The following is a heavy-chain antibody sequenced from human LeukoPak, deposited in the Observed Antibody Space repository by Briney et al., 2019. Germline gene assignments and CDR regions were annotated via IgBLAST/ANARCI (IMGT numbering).Heavy chain of an antibody. V-gene: IGHV3-23*01. CDR3: AKGSLLWFGELLTNRNWFDP. CDR1: GFTFSSYA. CDR2: ISGSGGST. Sequence: GGSLRLSCAASGFTFSSYAMSWVRQAPGKGLEWVSAISGSGGSTYYADSVKGRFTIPRDNSKNTLYLQMNSLRAEDTAVYYCAKGSLLWFGELLTNRNWFDPWGQGTLVTVSS. J-gene: IGHJ5*02. D-gene: IGHD3-10*01.